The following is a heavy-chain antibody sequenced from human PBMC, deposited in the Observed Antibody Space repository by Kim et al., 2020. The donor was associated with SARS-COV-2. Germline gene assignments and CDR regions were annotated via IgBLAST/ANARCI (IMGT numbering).Heavy chain of an antibody. D-gene: IGHD3-16*01. CDR2: ITKSSTTI. CDR1: GFTFSAYD. Sequence: GGSLRLSCATSGFTFSAYDMNWVRQAPGKGLEWLSFITKSSTTIYYADSVEGRFTISRDNAKNSLFLQMNSLRDEDTALYYFASDRMGGAFDMWGQGTMV. V-gene: IGHV3-48*02. CDR3: ASDRMGGAFDM. J-gene: IGHJ3*02.